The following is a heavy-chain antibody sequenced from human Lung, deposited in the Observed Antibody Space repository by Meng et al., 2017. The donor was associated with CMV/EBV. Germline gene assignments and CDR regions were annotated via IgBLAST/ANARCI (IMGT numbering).Heavy chain of an antibody. CDR3: ARDPGCDNPSCYGIGGDH. J-gene: IGHJ4*03. CDR2: IKLNSGVT. Sequence: ASVKVSCKASGYTFTDYYMHWVRQAPGQGLEWMGWIKLNSGVTKYAQKFQGRVTMTRDTSISTAYMELSRLRSDDTAVYYCARDPGCDNPSCYGIGGDHWGQRTLVTLSS. CDR1: GYTFTDYY. D-gene: IGHD2-2*01. V-gene: IGHV1-2*02.